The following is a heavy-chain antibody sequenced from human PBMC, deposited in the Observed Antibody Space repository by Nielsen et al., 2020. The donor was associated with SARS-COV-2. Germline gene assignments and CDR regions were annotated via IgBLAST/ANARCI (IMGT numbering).Heavy chain of an antibody. Sequence: SETLSLTCAVSGGSINYHFWSWIRQPPGKGLEWIGYIFYSGSMNYNPSLKSRVTISVDTSKNQFSLKLSSVTAADTAVYYCAIYDSSGYQVRYWGQGTLVTVSS. CDR3: AIYDSSGYQVRY. CDR2: IFYSGSM. J-gene: IGHJ4*02. CDR1: GGSINYHF. D-gene: IGHD3-22*01. V-gene: IGHV4-59*11.